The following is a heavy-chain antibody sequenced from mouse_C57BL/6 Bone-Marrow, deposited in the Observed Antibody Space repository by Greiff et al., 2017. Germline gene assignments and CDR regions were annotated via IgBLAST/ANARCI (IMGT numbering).Heavy chain of an antibody. CDR1: GYTFTSYS. CDR2: INPSNGGT. D-gene: IGHD2-2*01. J-gene: IGHJ4*01. CDR3: ARGGGYYYAMDY. V-gene: IGHV1-53*01. Sequence: QVQLQQPGTELVKPGASVKLSCKASGYTFTSYSMHWVKQRPGQGLEWIGNINPSNGGTNYNEKFKSKATLTVDNSSSTAYMQLSRVTSEDSAVYYCARGGGYYYAMDYWGQGTSVTVSS.